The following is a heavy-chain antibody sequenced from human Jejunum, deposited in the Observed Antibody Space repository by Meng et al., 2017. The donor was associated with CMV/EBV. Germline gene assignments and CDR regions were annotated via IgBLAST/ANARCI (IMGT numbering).Heavy chain of an antibody. Sequence: QITLQGSGPTLVQPTQTLTRTSTSYVFSLSTSGVGVGWIRQPPGKALEWLALIYWDDDKRYSPSLKNRLTITKDTSQNQVVVTLTNIDPVDKATYYCAHRHRLRDFDYWGQGTLVTVSS. J-gene: IGHJ4*02. CDR3: AHRHRLRDFDY. D-gene: IGHD4-17*01. V-gene: IGHV2-5*02. CDR1: VFSLSTSGVG. CDR2: IYWDDDK.